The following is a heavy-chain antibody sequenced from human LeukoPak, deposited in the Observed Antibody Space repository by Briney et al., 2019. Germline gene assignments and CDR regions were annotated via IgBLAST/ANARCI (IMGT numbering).Heavy chain of an antibody. CDR1: GLSFSNYD. D-gene: IGHD6-19*01. V-gene: IGHV3-23*01. CDR3: AKGSAWYFDY. CDR2: ISASGEIL. J-gene: IGHJ4*02. Sequence: PGGSLRLTCVAAGLSFSNYDMYWVRQAPGKGLEWVAYISASGEILYYAASVKGRFTISRDNSKNTLYLQMNSLRAEDTAVYYCAKGSAWYFDYWGQGTLVTVSS.